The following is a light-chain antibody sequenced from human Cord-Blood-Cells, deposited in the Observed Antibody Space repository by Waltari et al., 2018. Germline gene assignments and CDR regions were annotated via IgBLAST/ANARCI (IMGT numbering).Light chain of an antibody. CDR1: HLGHKC. CDR2: QDS. Sequence: SFELTQPPSVSVSPGQTASLPCPGDHLGHKCACWYQQTPGQSPVLVIYQDSKRPSGIPERFSGSNSGNTATLTISGTQAMDEADYYCQAWDSSTSGVFGTGTKVTVL. CDR3: QAWDSSTSGV. J-gene: IGLJ1*01. V-gene: IGLV3-1*01.